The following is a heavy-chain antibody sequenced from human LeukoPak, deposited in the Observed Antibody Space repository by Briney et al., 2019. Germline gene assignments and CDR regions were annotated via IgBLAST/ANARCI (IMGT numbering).Heavy chain of an antibody. Sequence: SETLSLTCTVSGVSISSYYWSWIRQPPGKGLEWIGYIYYSGSTNYNPSLKSRVTISVDTSKNQFSLKLSSVTAADTAVYYCARAIMITFGGVRWFDPWGQGTLVTVSS. CDR1: GVSISSYY. J-gene: IGHJ5*02. CDR3: ARAIMITFGGVRWFDP. V-gene: IGHV4-59*01. CDR2: IYYSGST. D-gene: IGHD3-16*01.